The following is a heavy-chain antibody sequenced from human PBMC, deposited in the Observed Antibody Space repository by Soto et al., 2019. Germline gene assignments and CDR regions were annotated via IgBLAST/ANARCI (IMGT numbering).Heavy chain of an antibody. V-gene: IGHV1-18*04. Sequence: ASVKVSCKASGYTFTSYGISWVRQAPGQGLEWMGWISAYNGNTNYAQKLQGRVTMTTDTSTSTAYMELSSLRSEDTAVYYCAREVVVAATFWFDPWGQGTLVTVSS. CDR1: GYTFTSYG. CDR2: ISAYNGNT. D-gene: IGHD2-15*01. J-gene: IGHJ5*02. CDR3: AREVVVAATFWFDP.